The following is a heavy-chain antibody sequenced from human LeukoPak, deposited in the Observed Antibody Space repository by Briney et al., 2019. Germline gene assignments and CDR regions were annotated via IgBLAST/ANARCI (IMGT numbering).Heavy chain of an antibody. D-gene: IGHD1-26*01. CDR3: ARASGGSYTRGYYYMDV. CDR1: GGSISSYF. V-gene: IGHV4-59*01. CDR2: IYYSGST. J-gene: IGHJ6*03. Sequence: SETLSLTCTVSGGSISSYFWSWIRQPPGKGLERIGYIYYSGSTNYNPSLKSRVTISVDTSKNQFSLKLSSVTAADTAVYYCARASGGSYTRGYYYMDVWGKGTTVTISS.